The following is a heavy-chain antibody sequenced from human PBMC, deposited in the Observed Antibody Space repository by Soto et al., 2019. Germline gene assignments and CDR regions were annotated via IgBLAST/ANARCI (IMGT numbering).Heavy chain of an antibody. CDR2: IFWDDVK. CDR1: GFSLTTSGVG. V-gene: IGHV2-5*02. J-gene: IGHJ4*02. CDR3: AHRVLRTVFGLVTTTAIYFDF. Sequence: QITLNESGPTVVRPTETLTLTCRFSGFSLTTSGVGVGWIRQSPGKAPEWLALIFWDDVKRYSASLKSRLTITKDTSKNQVVLTVSDLDPTETATYYCAHRVLRTVFGLVTTTAIYFDFWGQGTPVAVSS. D-gene: IGHD3-3*01.